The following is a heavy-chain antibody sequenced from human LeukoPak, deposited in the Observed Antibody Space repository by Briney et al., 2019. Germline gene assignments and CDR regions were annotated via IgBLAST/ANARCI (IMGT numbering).Heavy chain of an antibody. J-gene: IGHJ4*02. CDR3: AGDRGLPLAADIDY. CDR2: ISSSSSYI. CDR1: GFTFSSYS. Sequence: GGSLRLSCAASGFTFSSYSMNWVRQAPGKGLEWVSSISSSSSYIYYADSVKGRFTISRDNAKNTLYLQMNSLRPEDTAVYYCAGDRGLPLAADIDYWGQGTLVTVSS. V-gene: IGHV3-21*04. D-gene: IGHD6-13*01.